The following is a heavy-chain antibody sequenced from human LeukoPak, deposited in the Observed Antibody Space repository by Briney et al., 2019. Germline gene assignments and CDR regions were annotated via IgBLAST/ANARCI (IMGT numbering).Heavy chain of an antibody. J-gene: IGHJ4*02. V-gene: IGHV3-23*01. CDR1: GFTFSSYA. Sequence: GGSLRLSCAASGFTFSSYALSWVRQAPGMGLEWVSSIRDNGGNTYYADSVKGRFAISRDNSKNTLYLQMDSLRAEDTAVYYCLLTASYCGSNCYSYFDYWGQGSQVTVSS. CDR3: LLTASYCGSNCYSYFDY. D-gene: IGHD2-21*02. CDR2: IRDNGGNT.